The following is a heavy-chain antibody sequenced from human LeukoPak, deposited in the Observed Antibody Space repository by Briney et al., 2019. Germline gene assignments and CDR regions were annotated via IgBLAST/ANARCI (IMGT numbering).Heavy chain of an antibody. D-gene: IGHD3-10*01. Sequence: ESGPTLVKPTQTLTLTCTFSGFSLTTSGVGVGWIRQPPGKALEWLALIYWDDDKRYSPSLKTRLTITKDTSKNQVVLTMTNMDPVDTATYYCAHTTYDSRNYCFDYWGQGTLVTVSS. CDR3: AHTTYDSRNYCFDY. CDR1: GFSLTTSGVG. V-gene: IGHV2-5*02. CDR2: IYWDDDK. J-gene: IGHJ4*02.